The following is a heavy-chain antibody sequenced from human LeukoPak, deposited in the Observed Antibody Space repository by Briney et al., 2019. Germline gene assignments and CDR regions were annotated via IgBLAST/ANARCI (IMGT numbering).Heavy chain of an antibody. J-gene: IGHJ3*02. CDR3: ARFVLSTVIDI. Sequence: KSSETLSLTCSVYGGSFSDYDWSWIRQPPGKGLEWIGYIYYSGSTNYNPSLKSRVTISVDTSKNQFSLKLSSVTAADTAVYYCARFVLSTVIDIWGPGTVVTVSS. V-gene: IGHV4-59*01. CDR2: IYYSGST. CDR1: GGSFSDYD. D-gene: IGHD2/OR15-2a*01.